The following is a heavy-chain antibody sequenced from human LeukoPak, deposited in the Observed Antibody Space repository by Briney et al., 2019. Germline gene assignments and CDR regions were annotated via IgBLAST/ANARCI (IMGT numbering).Heavy chain of an antibody. CDR2: IKQDGSEK. J-gene: IGHJ4*02. D-gene: IGHD3-10*01. CDR1: GFTLSSYW. V-gene: IGHV3-7*03. CDR3: ARGRRGYYFDY. Sequence: GGSLRLSCAASGFTLSSYWMSWVRQAPGKGLEWVANIKQDGSEKYYVDSVKGRFTISSDNAKNSLYLQMNSLRAEDTAVYYCARGRRGYYFDYWGQGTLVTVSS.